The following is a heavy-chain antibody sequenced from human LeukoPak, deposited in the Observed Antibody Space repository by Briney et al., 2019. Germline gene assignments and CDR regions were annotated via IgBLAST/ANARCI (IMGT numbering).Heavy chain of an antibody. D-gene: IGHD5-18*01. Sequence: GGSLRLSCTASGFTLGGHDMPWVRQTTGDGLEWVAAVSAGHHAFYAGSVKGRFTVSREDAKNSLYLQMNSLRAGDTAVYYCVREARGYHYTYFDYWGQGSLVTVSS. CDR1: GFTLGGHD. CDR3: VREARGYHYTYFDY. CDR2: VSAGHHA. J-gene: IGHJ4*02. V-gene: IGHV3-13*01.